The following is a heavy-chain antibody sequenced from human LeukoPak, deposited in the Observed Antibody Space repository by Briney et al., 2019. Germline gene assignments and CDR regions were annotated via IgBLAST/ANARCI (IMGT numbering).Heavy chain of an antibody. CDR1: GFTVSSNY. D-gene: IGHD2-2*01. J-gene: IGHJ4*02. CDR2: ISKSSDRI. Sequence: TGGSLRLSCAASGFTVSSNYMSWVRQAPGKGLEWVSYISKSSDRIYHADSVKGRFTISRDNAKNSLYLQMDSLRAEDTAVYYCARDLLNDEGSSYFFDQWGQGTLVTVSS. CDR3: ARDLLNDEGSSYFFDQ. V-gene: IGHV3-48*04.